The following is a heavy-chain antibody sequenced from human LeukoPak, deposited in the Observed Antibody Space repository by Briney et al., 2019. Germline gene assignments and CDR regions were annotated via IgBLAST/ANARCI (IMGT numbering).Heavy chain of an antibody. J-gene: IGHJ6*02. D-gene: IGHD2-2*01. CDR1: GGPFTGHG. CDR2: ITAIYETA. Sequence: SVKDSCKISGGPFTGHGISGVRPAPGEGGEWVGDITAIYETADYAERFQGRVTMTAYESTSTFYMELSSLRSEDTDVYYCARVLHSSSYGYGMDFWGQGTSVTVSS. CDR3: ARVLHSSSYGYGMDF. V-gene: IGHV1-69*13.